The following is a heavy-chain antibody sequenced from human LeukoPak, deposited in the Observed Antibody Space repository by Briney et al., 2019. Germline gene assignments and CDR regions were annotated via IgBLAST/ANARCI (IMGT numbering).Heavy chain of an antibody. V-gene: IGHV1-8*01. CDR1: GYTFTSYD. CDR3: ARGVIVVGNWFDP. J-gene: IGHJ5*02. D-gene: IGHD2-2*01. Sequence: ASVKVSCKASGYTFTSYDINWVRQATGQGLEWMGWMNPNSGNTGDAQKFQGRVTMTRNTSISTAYMELSSLRSEDTAVYYCARGVIVVGNWFDPWGQGTLVTVSS. CDR2: MNPNSGNT.